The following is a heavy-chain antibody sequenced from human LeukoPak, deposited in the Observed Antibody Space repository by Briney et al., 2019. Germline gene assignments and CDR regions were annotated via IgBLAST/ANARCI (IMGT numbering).Heavy chain of an antibody. CDR1: GFTFSSYW. J-gene: IGHJ4*02. CDR3: VRDSMIVRH. CDR2: IEEDGSEN. V-gene: IGHV3-7*01. Sequence: PGGSLRLSCAASGFTFSSYWMSWVRQTPGKGLEWVANIEEDGSENYYVDSVKGRFTISRDNAKSSLYLQMNSLRGEDTAVYYCVRDSMIVRHWGQGTLVTVSS. D-gene: IGHD3-16*02.